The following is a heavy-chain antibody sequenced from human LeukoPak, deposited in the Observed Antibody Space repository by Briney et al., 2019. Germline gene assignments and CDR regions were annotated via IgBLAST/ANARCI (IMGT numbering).Heavy chain of an antibody. D-gene: IGHD3-3*01. CDR2: IKQDGSEK. Sequence: GGSLRLSCAASGFTFNSYWTSWVRQAPGKGLEWVANIKQDGSEKYYVDSVKGRFTISRDNAKNSLFLQMNSLRAEDTAVYYCASDNWYAFWSAPTWAYWGQGTLVTVSS. J-gene: IGHJ4*02. CDR3: ASDNWYAFWSAPTWAY. V-gene: IGHV3-7*01. CDR1: GFTFNSYW.